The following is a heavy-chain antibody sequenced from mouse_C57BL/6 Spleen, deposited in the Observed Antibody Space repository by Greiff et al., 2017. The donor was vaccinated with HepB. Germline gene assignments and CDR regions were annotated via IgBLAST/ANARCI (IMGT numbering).Heavy chain of an antibody. CDR3: ASDTTVVATSYWYFDV. CDR2: ISSGSSTI. Sequence: DVMLVESGGGLVKPGGSLKLSCAASGFTFSDYGMHWVRQAPEKGLEWVAYISSGSSTIYYADTVKGRFTISRDNAKNTLFLQMTSLRSEDTAMYYCASDTTVVATSYWYFDVWGTGTTVTVSS. V-gene: IGHV5-17*01. CDR1: GFTFSDYG. D-gene: IGHD1-1*01. J-gene: IGHJ1*03.